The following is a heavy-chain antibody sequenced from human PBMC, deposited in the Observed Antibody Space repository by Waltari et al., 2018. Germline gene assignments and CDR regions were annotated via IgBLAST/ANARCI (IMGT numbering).Heavy chain of an antibody. Sequence: QVQLQESGPGLVKPSETLSLTCTVSGGSISSYYWSWIRQPPGKGLEWIGYLYYSGSTPSTPPLRGRVTRSVATSNNPFSLKRSSGTAADTAVYYCARVNCSSTSCYGSNWFDPWGQGTLVTVSS. CDR2: LYYSGST. D-gene: IGHD2-2*01. CDR1: GGSISSYY. J-gene: IGHJ5*02. V-gene: IGHV4-59*01. CDR3: ARVNCSSTSCYGSNWFDP.